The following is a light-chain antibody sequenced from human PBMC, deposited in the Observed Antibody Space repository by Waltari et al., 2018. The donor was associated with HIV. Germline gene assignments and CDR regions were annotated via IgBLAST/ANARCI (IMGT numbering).Light chain of an antibody. V-gene: IGLV2-11*01. CDR1: SSDGDGYNY. Sequence: QSALTQPRSVSGSPGQSVTISCTGTSSDGDGYNYVSWYQQRPGKAPNLRIYEVIKRPSGVPDRVSGAKSGNTASLTISGLQAEDDADYSCCSFAGSYTFYVFGTGTKVTVL. J-gene: IGLJ1*01. CDR2: EVI. CDR3: CSFAGSYTFYV.